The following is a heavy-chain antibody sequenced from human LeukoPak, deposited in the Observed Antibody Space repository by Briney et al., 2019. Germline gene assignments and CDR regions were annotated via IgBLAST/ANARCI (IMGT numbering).Heavy chain of an antibody. J-gene: IGHJ4*02. CDR1: ALIFSDHY. V-gene: IGHV3-11*04. Sequence: GRSLRLSCAPSALIFSDHYMSWIRHAPGRGLEWVSYISSGGSTKYYADSVKGRFTISRDNAKNSLYLQMNRLRAADTAVYYCARAHALDYIYWGQGTRVTVSS. CDR2: ISSGGSTK. D-gene: IGHD3/OR15-3a*01. CDR3: ARAHALDYIY.